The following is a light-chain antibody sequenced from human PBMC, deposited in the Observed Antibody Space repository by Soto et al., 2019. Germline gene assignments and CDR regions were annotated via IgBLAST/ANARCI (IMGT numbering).Light chain of an antibody. CDR1: QTISRNA. V-gene: IGKV3-20*01. CDR3: QHYGASPGA. J-gene: IGKJ3*01. CDR2: DVS. Sequence: EVVLTQSPGTLSLSPGERGALSCRASQTISRNAVAWYQQRPGQAPTLLIYDVSSRATGIPDRFSGSGSRTDFTLTISRLEPEDFAVYYSQHYGASPGAFGRGTKVDIK.